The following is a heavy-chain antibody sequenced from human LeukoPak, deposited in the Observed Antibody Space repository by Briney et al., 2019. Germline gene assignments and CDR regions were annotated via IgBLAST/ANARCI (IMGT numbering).Heavy chain of an antibody. D-gene: IGHD6-19*01. Sequence: PGGSLRLSCAASGFTVSSNYMSWVRQAPGKGLEWVAVISYDGSNKDYADSVKGRFTISRDKSKNTLYLQINSLRPEDTAVYYCARALDSSGWNGRDYWGQGTLVTVSS. V-gene: IGHV3-30-3*01. CDR2: ISYDGSNK. J-gene: IGHJ4*02. CDR1: GFTVSSNY. CDR3: ARALDSSGWNGRDY.